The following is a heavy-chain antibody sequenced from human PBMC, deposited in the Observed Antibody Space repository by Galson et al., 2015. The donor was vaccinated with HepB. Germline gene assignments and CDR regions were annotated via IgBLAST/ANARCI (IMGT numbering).Heavy chain of an antibody. CDR2: ISGSGGST. J-gene: IGHJ3*02. V-gene: IGHV3-23*01. D-gene: IGHD2-2*01. CDR1: GFTFSSYA. Sequence: SLRLSCAASGFTFSSYAMSWVRQAPGKGLEWVSAISGSGGSTYYADSVKGRFTISRDNSKNTLNLQMNSPRAEDTAVYYCAKGQFFCSSTSCYKWDAFDIWGQGKWSPSLQ. CDR3: AKGQFFCSSTSCYKWDAFDI.